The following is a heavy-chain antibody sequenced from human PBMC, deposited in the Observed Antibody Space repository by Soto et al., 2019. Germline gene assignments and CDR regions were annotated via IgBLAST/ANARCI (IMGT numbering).Heavy chain of an antibody. CDR2: VSHDGRNT. CDR3: ARDSGYCSGGSCYSIYYFDY. D-gene: IGHD2-15*01. CDR1: GFTFSDYA. J-gene: IGHJ4*02. V-gene: IGHV3-30*03. Sequence: GGSLSLSCAASGFTFSDYAMHWVRQAPGKGLEWVAVVSHDGRNTHYADSVKGRFTISRDRSKNTVSLEMTSLRAEDTAVYYCARDSGYCSGGSCYSIYYFDYWGQGTLVTVSS.